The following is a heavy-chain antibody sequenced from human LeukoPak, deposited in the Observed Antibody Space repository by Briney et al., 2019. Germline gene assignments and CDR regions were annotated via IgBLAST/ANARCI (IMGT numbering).Heavy chain of an antibody. V-gene: IGHV4-30-4*01. CDR3: ARDPETYCTSTSCYGY. CDR1: GVSISSGDYY. CDR2: IYYSGST. J-gene: IGHJ4*02. D-gene: IGHD2-2*01. Sequence: SETLSLTCAVSGVSISSGDYYWSWIRQPPGKGLEWIGYIYYSGSTYYNPSLKSRVIISVDTSKNQFSLKLSSVTAADTAVYYCARDPETYCTSTSCYGYWGQGTLVTVSS.